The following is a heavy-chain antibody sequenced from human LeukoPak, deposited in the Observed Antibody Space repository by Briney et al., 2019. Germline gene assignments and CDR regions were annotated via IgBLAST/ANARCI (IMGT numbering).Heavy chain of an antibody. CDR3: AKDNRRHYTSGPNPDSLH. Sequence: GRSLRLSCAASGFTFDDYAMHWVRQAPGKGLEWVSGISWNSGSIGYADSVRGRFTISRDNAKNSLYLQMDSLRVEDTAFYYCAKDNRRHYTSGPNPDSLHWGQGALVTVSS. CDR2: ISWNSGSI. V-gene: IGHV3-9*01. D-gene: IGHD6-19*01. J-gene: IGHJ4*02. CDR1: GFTFDDYA.